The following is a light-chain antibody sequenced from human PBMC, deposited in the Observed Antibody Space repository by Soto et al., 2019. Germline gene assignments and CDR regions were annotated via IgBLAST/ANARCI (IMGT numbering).Light chain of an antibody. CDR1: QSVRNSY. Sequence: EIVLTQSPGTLSLSPGERATLSCRASQSVRNSYLAWYQQKPGQAPRLLIYGASSRATGIPDRFSGSGSGTDFTLTITRLEPEDFAVYYCQQYSNSSWTFGQGTKVEIK. CDR3: QQYSNSSWT. J-gene: IGKJ1*01. V-gene: IGKV3-20*01. CDR2: GAS.